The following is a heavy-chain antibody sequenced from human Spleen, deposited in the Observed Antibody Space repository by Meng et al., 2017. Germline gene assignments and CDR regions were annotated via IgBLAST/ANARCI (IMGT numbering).Heavy chain of an antibody. Sequence: GESLKISCAASGFTFSSYNMHWVRQTPGEGLVWVSRINTDASITTYADSVKGRFTISRDDAKNTVYLQVNSLRAEDTALYYCAKYSYGLGDYFDYWGQGALVTVSS. CDR3: AKYSYGLGDYFDY. D-gene: IGHD5-18*01. J-gene: IGHJ4*02. CDR2: INTDASIT. V-gene: IGHV3-74*03. CDR1: GFTFSSYN.